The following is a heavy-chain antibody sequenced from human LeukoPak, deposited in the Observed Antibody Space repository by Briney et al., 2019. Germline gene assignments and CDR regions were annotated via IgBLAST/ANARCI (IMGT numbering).Heavy chain of an antibody. CDR3: ARRDIATGIDF. CDR1: GGSISRHY. Sequence: SETLSLTCTVSGGSISRHYWSWIRQPPGKGLEFIGYISYSGTAGYNPSHKSRVTISIDTPKNQFSLKLSSVTAADTAVYYCARRDIATGIDFWGQGILVTVSS. V-gene: IGHV4-59*11. CDR2: ISYSGTA. D-gene: IGHD3-9*01. J-gene: IGHJ4*02.